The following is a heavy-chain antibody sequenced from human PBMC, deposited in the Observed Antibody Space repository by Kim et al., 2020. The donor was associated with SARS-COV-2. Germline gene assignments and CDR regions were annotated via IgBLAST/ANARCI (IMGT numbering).Heavy chain of an antibody. D-gene: IGHD5-18*01. V-gene: IGHV3-23*01. CDR3: AKDEAMAVGIFDY. J-gene: IGHJ4*02. Sequence: YADSVKGRFTISRDNSKNTLYLQMNSLRAEDTAVYYCAKDEAMAVGIFDYWGQGTLVTVSS.